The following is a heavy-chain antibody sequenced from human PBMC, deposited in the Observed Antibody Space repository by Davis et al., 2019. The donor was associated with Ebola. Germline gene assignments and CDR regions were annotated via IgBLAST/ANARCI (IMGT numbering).Heavy chain of an antibody. V-gene: IGHV4-34*01. Sequence: PSETLSLTCTVSGDSFSRYYWSWIRQSPGKGLEWIGQIHHGGRTSYNPSLKSRVTISVDTSKNQFSLRLTSVTAADTAVFYCVRGTNFYDNTGFYYFDYWGQGTLVTVFS. D-gene: IGHD3-22*01. CDR1: GDSFSRYY. J-gene: IGHJ4*02. CDR3: VRGTNFYDNTGFYYFDY. CDR2: IHHGGRT.